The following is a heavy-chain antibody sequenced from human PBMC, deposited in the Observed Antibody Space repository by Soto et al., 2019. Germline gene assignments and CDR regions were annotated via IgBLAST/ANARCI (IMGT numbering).Heavy chain of an antibody. V-gene: IGHV1-18*01. J-gene: IGHJ4*02. CDR2: ISAYNGNT. D-gene: IGHD2-2*01. CDR3: ARDGASADQLPFDY. CDR1: GYTFTSYG. Sequence: ASVKVSCKASGYTFTSYGISWVRQAPGQGLEWMGWISAYNGNTNYAQKLQGRVTMTTDTSTSTAYMELRSLGSDDTAVYYCARDGASADQLPFDYWGQGTLVTVSS.